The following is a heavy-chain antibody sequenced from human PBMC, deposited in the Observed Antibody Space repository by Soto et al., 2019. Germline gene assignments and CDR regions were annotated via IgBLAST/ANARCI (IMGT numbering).Heavy chain of an antibody. CDR1: GGSISSYY. D-gene: IGHD6-6*01. V-gene: IGHV4-59*08. Sequence: ETLSLTCTVSGGSISSYYWSWIRQPPGKGLEWIGYIYYTGSTNYNPSLKSRVTISVDTSKNQFSLNLTSVTAADTAVYYCARQTPKLGYPDYWGQGTRVTVAS. J-gene: IGHJ4*02. CDR3: ARQTPKLGYPDY. CDR2: IYYTGST.